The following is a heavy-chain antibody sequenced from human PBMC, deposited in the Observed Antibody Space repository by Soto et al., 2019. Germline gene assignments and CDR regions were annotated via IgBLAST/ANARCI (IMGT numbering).Heavy chain of an antibody. CDR2: IYHTGHT. D-gene: IGHD5-12*01. J-gene: IGHJ6*02. CDR3: ARHGNPGYNYVDYYYGMDV. V-gene: IGHV4-39*01. CDR1: GGSLSNSRYY. Sequence: PSETQSLTCTVSGGSLSNSRYYCALIRQPPGKGLEGIGSIYHTGHTYSNPSLRSRVTISVATSKNQFSLTLNSVTAADTALFFCARHGNPGYNYVDYYYGMDVWGQGTTVTVSS.